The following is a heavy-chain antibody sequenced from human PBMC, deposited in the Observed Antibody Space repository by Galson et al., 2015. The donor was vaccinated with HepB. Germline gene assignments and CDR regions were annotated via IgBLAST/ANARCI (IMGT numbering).Heavy chain of an antibody. J-gene: IGHJ3*01. CDR3: ARDLGYDGSNYYFSYAFDV. Sequence: SVKVSCKASGYTFTSYAMHWVRQAPGHRLEWMGWINAGNGNTKYSQKFQDRVTITRDTSASAAHMQLSSLRSEDTAVYYCARDLGYDGSNYYFSYAFDVWGQGTMVTVSS. CDR1: GYTFTSYA. CDR2: INAGNGNT. V-gene: IGHV1-3*01. D-gene: IGHD3-22*01.